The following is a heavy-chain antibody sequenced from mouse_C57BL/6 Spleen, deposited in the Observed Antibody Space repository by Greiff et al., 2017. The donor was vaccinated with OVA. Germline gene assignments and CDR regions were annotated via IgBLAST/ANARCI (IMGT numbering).Heavy chain of an antibody. CDR3: ARDHYGSSFFGD. CDR2: IDPSDSYT. D-gene: IGHD1-1*01. J-gene: IGHJ2*01. Sequence: VQLQQPGAELVMPGASVKLSCKASGYTFTSYWMHWVKQRPGQGLEWIGEIDPSDSYTNYNPKFKGKSTLTVDKSSSTAYRQRSSLTSEDSAVYYCARDHYGSSFFGDWGQGTTLTVSS. V-gene: IGHV1-69*01. CDR1: GYTFTSYW.